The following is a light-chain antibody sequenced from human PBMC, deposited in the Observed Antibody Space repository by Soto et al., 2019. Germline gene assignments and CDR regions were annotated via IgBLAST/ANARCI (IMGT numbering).Light chain of an antibody. CDR2: SNN. Sequence: QTVVTQPPSASGTPGQRVTISCSGSSSNIGSNTVSWYQQLPGTAPKLLIYSNNQRPSGVPDRFSGSKSGTSASLAISGLQFEDEPDYYCAAWDDSLNGWVFGRGTQLTVL. J-gene: IGLJ2*01. V-gene: IGLV1-44*01. CDR1: SSNIGSNT. CDR3: AAWDDSLNGWV.